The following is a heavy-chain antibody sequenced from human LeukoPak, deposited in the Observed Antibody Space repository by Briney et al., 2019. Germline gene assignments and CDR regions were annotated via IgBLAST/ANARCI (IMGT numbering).Heavy chain of an antibody. D-gene: IGHD6-13*01. CDR2: ISYDGSNK. CDR3: ASNTEYSSSWYRGAAMEVYYYYYMDV. Sequence: GGSLRLSCAASGFTFSSYAMHWVRQAPGKGLEWVAVISYDGSNKYYADSVKGRFTISRDNSKNTLYLQMNSLRAEDTAVYYCASNTEYSSSWYRGAAMEVYYYYYMDVWGKGTTVTVSS. J-gene: IGHJ6*03. V-gene: IGHV3-30*04. CDR1: GFTFSSYA.